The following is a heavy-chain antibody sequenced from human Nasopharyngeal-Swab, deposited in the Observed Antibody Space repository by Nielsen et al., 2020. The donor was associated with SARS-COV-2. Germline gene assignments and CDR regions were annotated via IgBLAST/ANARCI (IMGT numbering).Heavy chain of an antibody. J-gene: IGHJ4*02. CDR1: GFTFSDYY. Sequence: GESLKISCAASGFTFSDYYMSWIRQAPGKGLEWVSYISSSGSTIYYADSVKGRFTISRDNAKNSLYLQMSSLRAEDTAVYYCARVPDYGDYEFDYWGQGTLVTVSS. CDR2: ISSSGSTI. CDR3: ARVPDYGDYEFDY. V-gene: IGHV3-11*04. D-gene: IGHD4-17*01.